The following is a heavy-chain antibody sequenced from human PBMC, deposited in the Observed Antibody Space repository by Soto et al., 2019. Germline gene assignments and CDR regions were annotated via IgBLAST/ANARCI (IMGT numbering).Heavy chain of an antibody. V-gene: IGHV4-4*02. J-gene: IGHJ6*02. D-gene: IGHD6-19*01. Sequence: SETVSLTSVVPGGSISISKWWSWVRQPPGKGLEWTGEIYHSGSTNYNPSLKSRVTISVDKSKNQFSLKLSSVTAADTAVYYCARVGAVAGTGYYYYYYGMDVWGQGTTVTVSS. CDR1: GGSISISKW. CDR3: ARVGAVAGTGYYYYYYGMDV. CDR2: IYHSGST.